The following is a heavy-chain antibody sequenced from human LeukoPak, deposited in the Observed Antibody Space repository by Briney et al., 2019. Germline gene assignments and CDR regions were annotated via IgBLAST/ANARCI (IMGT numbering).Heavy chain of an antibody. D-gene: IGHD2-21*02. CDR1: GFTFSSFA. V-gene: IGHV3-23*01. Sequence: GGSLRLSCAASGFTFSSFAMNWVRQAPGKGLEWVSGIGGSGVTTYHADSVKGRFTISRDNSKNTLYVQMNSLRAEDTAVYYCTKALYCGGDCYSRDDYWGQGTLVTVSS. CDR3: TKALYCGGDCYSRDDY. CDR2: IGGSGVTT. J-gene: IGHJ4*02.